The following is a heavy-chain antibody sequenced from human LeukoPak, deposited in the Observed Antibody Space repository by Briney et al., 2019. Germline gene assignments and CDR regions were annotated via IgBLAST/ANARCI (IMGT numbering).Heavy chain of an antibody. CDR1: GGSISSYY. Sequence: SESLSLTCTVSGGSISSYYWSWIRQPPGKGLEWIGYIYYSGSTNYNPSLKSRVTISVDTSKNQFSLKLSSVTAADTAVYYCARDHGSAYYRAPRHWGQGTLVTVSS. CDR3: ARDHGSAYYRAPRH. D-gene: IGHD3-10*01. J-gene: IGHJ4*02. CDR2: IYYSGST. V-gene: IGHV4-59*01.